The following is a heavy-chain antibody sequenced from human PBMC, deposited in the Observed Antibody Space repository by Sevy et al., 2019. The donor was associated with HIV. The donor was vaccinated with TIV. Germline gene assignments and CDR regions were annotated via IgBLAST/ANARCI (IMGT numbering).Heavy chain of an antibody. CDR1: GFTFSSYA. CDR3: ARDHVVVERLANYGMDV. CDR2: IRSKSYYGTA. D-gene: IGHD2-2*01. Sequence: GGSLRRSCAASGFTFSSYAMSWVRQAPGKGLEWVAFIRSKSYYGTAEYEGYVKGRFTISRDESKSIANLKMNSLKTEDTAVYYCARDHVVVERLANYGMDVWGQGTTVTVSS. J-gene: IGHJ6*02. V-gene: IGHV3-49*04.